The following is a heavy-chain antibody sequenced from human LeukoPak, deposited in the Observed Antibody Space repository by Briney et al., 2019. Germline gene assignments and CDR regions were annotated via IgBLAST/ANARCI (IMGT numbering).Heavy chain of an antibody. CDR1: GFAFSIYS. J-gene: IGHJ3*02. CDR3: ARVFSGEDAFDI. CDR2: INSCSSYI. Sequence: GGSLRLSGAASGFAFSIYSMNWVRQAPGKGLEWVSFINSCSSYIYYADSVKARFTISRDNAKNSLYLHMTTLVAEDTAVYYCARVFSGEDAFDIWGQGTMVTVSS. D-gene: IGHD5-12*01. V-gene: IGHV3-21*04.